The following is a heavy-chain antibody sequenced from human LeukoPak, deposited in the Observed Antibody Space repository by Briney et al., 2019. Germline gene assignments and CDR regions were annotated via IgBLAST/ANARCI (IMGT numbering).Heavy chain of an antibody. V-gene: IGHV1-8*01. J-gene: IGHJ6*03. CDR1: GYTFTSYD. D-gene: IGHD4-17*01. CDR2: MNPNSGNT. CDR3: ARRGTTNYYYYMDV. Sequence: ASVKVSCKASGYTFTSYDINWVRQATGQGLEWMGWMNPNSGNTGYAQKLQGRVTMTTDTSTSTAYMELRSLRSDDTAVYYCARRGTTNYYYYMDVWGKGTTVTVSS.